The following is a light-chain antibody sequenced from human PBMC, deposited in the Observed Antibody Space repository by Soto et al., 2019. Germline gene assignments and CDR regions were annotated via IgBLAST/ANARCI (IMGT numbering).Light chain of an antibody. V-gene: IGLV2-8*01. CDR1: SSDVGAYNY. CDR3: TSHAGTINFPYI. J-gene: IGLJ1*01. Sequence: QSVLAQPPSASVSPGQSVTMSCTGTSSDVGAYNYVSWYQHHPGKAPKLMVYEVNKRPSGVPDRFSGSKSGNTASLTVSGLQAEDEADYYCTSHAGTINFPYIFGTGTKVTVL. CDR2: EVN.